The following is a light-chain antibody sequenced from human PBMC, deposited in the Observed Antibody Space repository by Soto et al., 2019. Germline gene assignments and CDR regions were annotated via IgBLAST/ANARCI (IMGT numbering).Light chain of an antibody. J-gene: IGLJ3*02. CDR3: CSFAGSYTLWV. V-gene: IGLV2-11*01. CDR1: SSDVVGYNY. CDR2: DVN. Sequence: QSALTQPRSVSGSPGQSVTISCTGTSSDVVGYNYVSWYQQHPGKAPKLMIYDVNKRPSGVPDRFSGSKSGNTASLTISGLQAEDEADYYCCSFAGSYTLWVFGGGTQLTVL.